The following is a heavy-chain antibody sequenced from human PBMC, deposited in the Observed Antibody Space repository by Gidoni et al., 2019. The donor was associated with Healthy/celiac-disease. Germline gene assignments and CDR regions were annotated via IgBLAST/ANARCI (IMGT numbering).Heavy chain of an antibody. Sequence: QVQLVESGGGVVQPGRSLRLSCAASGFTFRRYAMHWVRQAPGKGLEWVAVISYDGSNKYYADSVKGRFTISRDNSKNTLYLQMNSLRAEDTAVYYCARDGVRFLEWLLDFNWFDPWGQGTLVTVSS. D-gene: IGHD3-3*01. V-gene: IGHV3-30-3*01. J-gene: IGHJ5*02. CDR2: ISYDGSNK. CDR1: GFTFRRYA. CDR3: ARDGVRFLEWLLDFNWFDP.